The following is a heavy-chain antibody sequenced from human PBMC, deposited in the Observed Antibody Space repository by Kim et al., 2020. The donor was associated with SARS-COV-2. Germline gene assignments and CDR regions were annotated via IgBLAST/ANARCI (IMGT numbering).Heavy chain of an antibody. D-gene: IGHD2-21*02. J-gene: IGHJ4*02. V-gene: IGHV4-39*01. CDR3: ARHGVVVTTDRDY. Sequence: NPSLKSRVTISVDTSKNQFSLKLSSVTAADTAVYYCARHGVVVTTDRDYWGQGTLVTVSS.